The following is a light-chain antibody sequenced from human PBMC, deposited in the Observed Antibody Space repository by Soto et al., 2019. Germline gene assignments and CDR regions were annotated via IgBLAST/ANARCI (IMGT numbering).Light chain of an antibody. CDR1: SSNIGSNT. J-gene: IGLJ1*01. V-gene: IGLV2-14*01. CDR2: EVN. Sequence: QSALTHPPSASGTPGQRVAISCYGSSSNIGSNTVSWYQQHPGKAPKLMISEVNNRPSGVSNRFSGSKSGNTAYLTISGLQVEDEAEYFCFSFTTTSTHVFGTGTKVTVL. CDR3: FSFTTTSTHV.